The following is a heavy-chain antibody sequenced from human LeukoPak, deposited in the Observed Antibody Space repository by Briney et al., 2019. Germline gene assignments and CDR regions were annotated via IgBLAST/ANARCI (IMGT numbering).Heavy chain of an antibody. CDR3: ARARNYCSGGSCYYFDC. CDR2: INPNSGGT. Sequence: GASVKVSCKASGYTFTGYYVHWVRQAPGQGLEWMGRINPNSGGTNYAQKFQGRVTMTRDTSISTAYMELSRLRSDDTAVYYCARARNYCSGGSCYYFDCWGQGTLVTVSS. D-gene: IGHD2-15*01. V-gene: IGHV1-2*06. J-gene: IGHJ4*02. CDR1: GYTFTGYY.